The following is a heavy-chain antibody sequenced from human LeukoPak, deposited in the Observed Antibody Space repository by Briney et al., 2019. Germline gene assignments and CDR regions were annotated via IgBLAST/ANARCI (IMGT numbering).Heavy chain of an antibody. J-gene: IGHJ3*02. CDR2: IYSSGST. CDR3: ARCLLGTTSPADAFDI. V-gene: IGHV4-39*01. Sequence: SETLSLTCTVSGGSISSSSYYWGWIRQPPGKGLEWIGSIYSSGSTYYNPSLKSRVTISVDTSKNQFSLKLSSVTAADTAVYCCARCLLGTTSPADAFDIWGQGTMVTVYS. D-gene: IGHD1-26*01. CDR1: GGSISSSSYY.